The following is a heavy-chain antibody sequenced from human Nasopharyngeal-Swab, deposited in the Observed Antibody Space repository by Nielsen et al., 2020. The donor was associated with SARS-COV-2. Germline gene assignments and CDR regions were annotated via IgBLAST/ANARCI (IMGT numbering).Heavy chain of an antibody. CDR3: ARQQWLVYFDY. V-gene: IGHV4-39*01. D-gene: IGHD6-19*01. CDR1: GGSISSSSYY. Sequence: SETLSLTCTVSGGSISSSSYYWGWIRQPPGKGLEWIGSIYYSGSTYYNPSLKSRVTISVDTSKNQFSLKLGSVTAADTAVYYCARQQWLVYFDYWGQGTLVTVSS. CDR2: IYYSGST. J-gene: IGHJ4*02.